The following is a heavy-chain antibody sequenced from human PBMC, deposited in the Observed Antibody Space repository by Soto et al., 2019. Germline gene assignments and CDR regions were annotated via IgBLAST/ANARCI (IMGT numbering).Heavy chain of an antibody. CDR1: GYNFTAYW. J-gene: IGHJ4*02. CDR2: IHPSDSDT. Sequence: GESLKISCEVSGYNFTAYWLGWVRQMPGKGLEWMGNIHPSDSDTSYRPSFQGQVTLSVDKSITTAYLQWSTLKAPDTAVYFCARLRFPGAIYFESCGQGTLLTVPS. CDR3: ARLRFPGAIYFES. D-gene: IGHD3-3*01. V-gene: IGHV5-51*01.